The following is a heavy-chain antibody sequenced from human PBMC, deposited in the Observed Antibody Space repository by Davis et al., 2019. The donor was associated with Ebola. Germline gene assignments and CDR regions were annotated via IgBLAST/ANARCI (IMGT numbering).Heavy chain of an antibody. D-gene: IGHD4-11*01. Sequence: AASVKVSCKASGYTFTGYYMHWVRQAPGQGLEWMGRINPNSGGTNYAQKFQGRVTMTRDTSISTAYMELRSLRSDDTAVYYCATQGGYSNGGYFAFWGQGTLVTVSS. CDR2: INPNSGGT. CDR1: GYTFTGYY. V-gene: IGHV1-2*06. J-gene: IGHJ4*02. CDR3: ATQGGYSNGGYFAF.